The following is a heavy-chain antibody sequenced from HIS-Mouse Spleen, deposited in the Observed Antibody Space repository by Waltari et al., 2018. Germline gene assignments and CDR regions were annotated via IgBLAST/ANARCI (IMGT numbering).Heavy chain of an antibody. CDR1: GYSISSGYY. CDR2: IYHSGST. D-gene: IGHD2-8*01. Sequence: QVQLQESGPGLVKPSETLSLTCTVSGYSISSGYYWGWIRQPPGKGLEWIGSIYHSGSTSYNPSLKSRFTISVDTSKTQFSLKLSSVTAADTAVYYCARDSWAYAIEYFQHWGQGTLVTVSS. CDR3: ARDSWAYAIEYFQH. J-gene: IGHJ1*01. V-gene: IGHV4-38-2*02.